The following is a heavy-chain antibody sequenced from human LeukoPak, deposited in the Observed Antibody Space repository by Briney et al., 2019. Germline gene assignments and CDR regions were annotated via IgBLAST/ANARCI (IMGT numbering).Heavy chain of an antibody. CDR1: GGSISSGDYY. Sequence: SETLSLTCTVSGGSISSGDYYWSWIRQPPGKGLEWIAYMYYSGSTYYNPSLKSRVTMSADTSKNQLSLKLSSVTAADTAVCYCARPYYYDSRIDPWGQGILVTVSS. J-gene: IGHJ5*02. CDR3: ARPYYYDSRIDP. V-gene: IGHV4-30-4*01. D-gene: IGHD3-22*01. CDR2: MYYSGST.